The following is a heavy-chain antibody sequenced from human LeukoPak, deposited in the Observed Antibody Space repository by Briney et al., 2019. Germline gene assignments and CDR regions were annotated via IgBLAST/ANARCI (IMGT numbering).Heavy chain of an antibody. J-gene: IGHJ5*01. Sequence: PGESLKISCKGSGYVFSNYWITWVRQLPGKGLEWMGRIDPSDSYLNYSPSFEGHVTISVDKSISTAYLQWTSLQASDTAMYYCARHSNHFGSGSYYRYWFDSWGQGTLVTVSS. CDR1: GYVFSNYW. CDR3: ARHSNHFGSGSYYRYWFDS. V-gene: IGHV5-10-1*01. CDR2: IDPSDSYL. D-gene: IGHD3-10*01.